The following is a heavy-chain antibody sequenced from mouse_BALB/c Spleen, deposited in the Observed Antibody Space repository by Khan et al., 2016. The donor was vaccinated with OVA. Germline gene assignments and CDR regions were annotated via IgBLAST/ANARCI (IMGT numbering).Heavy chain of an antibody. CDR3: VRDGAYHRNDSWFAY. CDR2: INPSNGYT. Sequence: QVRLQQSGAELARPGTSVKMSCKASGYTFTSYTIHWIKKRPGQGLEWIGYINPSNGYTNYNQKFKDKATLTTDKSSTTAYLRLSSLTSDDSAVYNCVRDGAYHRNDSWFAYWGQGTLVTVSA. J-gene: IGHJ3*01. D-gene: IGHD2-14*01. CDR1: GYTFTSYT. V-gene: IGHV1-4*01.